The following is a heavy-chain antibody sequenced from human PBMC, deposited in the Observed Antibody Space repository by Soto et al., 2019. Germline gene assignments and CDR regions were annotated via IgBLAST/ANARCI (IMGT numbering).Heavy chain of an antibody. CDR2: IYHSGST. CDR3: AISQTTVTSYDY. CDR1: GGSISSGGYS. J-gene: IGHJ4*02. Sequence: QLQLQESGSGLVKPSQTLSLTCAVSGGSISSGGYSWSWIRQPPGKGLEWIGYIYHSGSTYYNPSPKSRVTISVDRSKNQFSLKLSSVTAADTAVYYCAISQTTVTSYDYWGQGTLVTVSS. V-gene: IGHV4-30-2*01. D-gene: IGHD4-17*01.